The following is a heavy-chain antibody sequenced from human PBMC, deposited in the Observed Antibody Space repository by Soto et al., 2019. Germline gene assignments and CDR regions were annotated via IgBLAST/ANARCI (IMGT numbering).Heavy chain of an antibody. D-gene: IGHD2-15*01. J-gene: IGHJ5*02. CDR2: INHSGST. CDR1: RGSFTRYY. V-gene: IGHV4-34*01. Sequence: SPTWPVDRGSFTRYYSGCIRQPPRKGLGCIAEINHSGSTHYHPSIKSRVTISVATSKNQCSRKLSSVTAAEKAVYYGASGPPVVIVVVVAARNWFDLWGQGTLVTVSS. CDR3: ASGPPVVIVVVVAARNWFDL.